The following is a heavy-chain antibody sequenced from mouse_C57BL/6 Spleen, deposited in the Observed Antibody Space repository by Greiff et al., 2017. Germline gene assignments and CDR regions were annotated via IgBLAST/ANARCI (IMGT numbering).Heavy chain of an antibody. CDR1: GFNIKNTY. V-gene: IGHV14-3*01. D-gene: IGHD2-4*01. CDR3: YYDEGTLYAMDY. J-gene: IGHJ4*01. CDR2: IDPANGNT. Sequence: VQLKQSVAELVRPGASVKLSCTASGFNIKNTYMHWVKQRPEQGLEWIGRIDPANGNTKYAPTFPGKATITADTSSNTAYLQLSSLTSEDTAIXYCYYDEGTLYAMDYWGQGTSVTVSS.